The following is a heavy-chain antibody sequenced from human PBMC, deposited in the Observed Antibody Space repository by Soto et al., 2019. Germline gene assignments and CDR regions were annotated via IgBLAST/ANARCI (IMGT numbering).Heavy chain of an antibody. CDR2: IYYSGST. CDR3: ARECSPISAAAGSDAFYF. Sequence: PSETLSLTCTVSGGSISSYYWSWIRQPPGKGLEWIGYIYYSGSTNYNPSLKSRVTISVDTSKNQFSLKLSSVTAADTAVYYCARECSPISAAAGSDAFYFWGQGSMVTVS. V-gene: IGHV4-59*01. J-gene: IGHJ3*01. D-gene: IGHD6-13*01. CDR1: GGSISSYY.